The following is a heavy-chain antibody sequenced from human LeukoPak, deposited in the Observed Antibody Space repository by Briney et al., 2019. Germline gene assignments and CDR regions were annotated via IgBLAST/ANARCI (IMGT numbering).Heavy chain of an antibody. D-gene: IGHD6-19*01. CDR2: ISYDRSNK. Sequence: GGSLRLSCAASGFTFSSYGMHWVRQAPGKGLEWVAVISYDRSNKYYADSVKGRFTISRDNSKNTLYLQMNSLRAEDTAVYYCARVGYSSGWYFDYWGQGTLVTVSS. CDR1: GFTFSSYG. V-gene: IGHV3-30*03. J-gene: IGHJ4*02. CDR3: ARVGYSSGWYFDY.